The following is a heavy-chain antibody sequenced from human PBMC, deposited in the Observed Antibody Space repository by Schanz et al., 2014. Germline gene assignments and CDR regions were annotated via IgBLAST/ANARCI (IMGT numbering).Heavy chain of an antibody. D-gene: IGHD6-13*01. J-gene: IGHJ4*02. V-gene: IGHV1-69*02. CDR2: IIPVLNIA. CDR3: ASSGAGYSSSWDFDY. Sequence: QVQLVQSGAEVKKPGSSMKVSCKLSGGTFSSYTISWMRQAPGQGLEWMGKIIPVLNIATYAQRFQGRVSITADRSTSTAYMDVSSLRSEDTAVYYCASSGAGYSSSWDFDYWGQGTLXTVSS. CDR1: GGTFSSYT.